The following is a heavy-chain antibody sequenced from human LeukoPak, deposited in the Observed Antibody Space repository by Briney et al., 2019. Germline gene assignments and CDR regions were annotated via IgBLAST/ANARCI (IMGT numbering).Heavy chain of an antibody. Sequence: GASVKVSCKASGGTFSSHAISWVRQVPGQGLEWMGGIIPIFGTAKYAQKFQGRVTITADESTSTAYMELSSLRSEDTAVYYCARDSSEFRSLIPHWGQGTLVTVSS. V-gene: IGHV1-69*13. CDR1: GGTFSSHA. J-gene: IGHJ1*01. D-gene: IGHD2-21*01. CDR2: IIPIFGTA. CDR3: ARDSSEFRSLIPH.